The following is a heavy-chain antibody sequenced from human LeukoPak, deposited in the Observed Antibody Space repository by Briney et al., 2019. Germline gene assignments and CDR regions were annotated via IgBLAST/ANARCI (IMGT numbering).Heavy chain of an antibody. D-gene: IGHD6-19*01. CDR3: AKGRIAVAGPDAFDI. J-gene: IGHJ3*02. CDR2: ISGSGDRT. CDR1: GFTFRSYA. V-gene: IGHV3-23*01. Sequence: GGSLRLSCAASGFTFRSYAMSWVRQAPGKGLEWVSAISGSGDRTYYADSVKGRFTISRDNSLNTLYLQMNSLRAEDTAVYSCAKGRIAVAGPDAFDIWGQGTMVTVSS.